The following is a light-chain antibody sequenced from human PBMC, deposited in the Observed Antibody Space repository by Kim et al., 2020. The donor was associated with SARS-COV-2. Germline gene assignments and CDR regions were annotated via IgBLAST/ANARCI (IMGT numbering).Light chain of an antibody. V-gene: IGKV3-15*01. CDR2: SAS. CDR1: QSISPA. J-gene: IGKJ1*01. CDR3: QQYNTWKT. Sequence: SASPGSRATLSCRASQSISPALACYQQKPGQPPRLLIYSASTRATGIPARFSGSGSGTEFTLTISSLQSDDFAVYYCQQYNTWKTFGQGTKVDI.